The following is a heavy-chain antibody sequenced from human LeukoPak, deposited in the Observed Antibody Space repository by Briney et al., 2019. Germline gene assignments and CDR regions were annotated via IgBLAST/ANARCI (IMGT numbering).Heavy chain of an antibody. V-gene: IGHV1-46*01. D-gene: IGHD5-12*01. J-gene: IGHJ4*02. CDR2: INPSSGST. CDR3: ARVLVGGYGGVGDY. Sequence: ASVKVSCKASGYTFTGYYMHWVRQAPGQGLEWMGIINPSSGSTSYAQKFQGRVTMTRDTSTSTVYMELSSLRSEDTAMYYCARVLVGGYGGVGDYWGQGTLVTVSS. CDR1: GYTFTGYY.